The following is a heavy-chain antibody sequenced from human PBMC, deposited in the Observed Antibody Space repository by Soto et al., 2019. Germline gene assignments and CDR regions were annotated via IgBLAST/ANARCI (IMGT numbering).Heavy chain of an antibody. CDR1: GFIFSSYA. Sequence: EVQLLESGGGLVQPGGSLRLSCAASGFIFSSYAMSWVRQAPGKGLEWVSAISGSGTTAYYADSVKGRFTFSRDNSKKTMYLQMNNLRAEDTAVYYCAKTTDGWFSAFEIWGQGTMVTVSS. J-gene: IGHJ3*02. V-gene: IGHV3-23*01. CDR3: AKTTDGWFSAFEI. D-gene: IGHD6-19*01. CDR2: ISGSGTTA.